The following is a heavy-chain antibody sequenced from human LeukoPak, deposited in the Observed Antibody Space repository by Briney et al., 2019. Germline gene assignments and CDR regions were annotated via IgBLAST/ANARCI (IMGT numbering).Heavy chain of an antibody. Sequence: ASVKVSCKASGYTFTSYDINWVLQATGQGLEWMGWMNPNSGNTGYAQKFQGRVTMTRNTSISTAYMELSSLRSEDTAVYYCARGSRVLRYFDWLLPYNHMDVWGKGTTVTVSS. CDR1: GYTFTSYD. V-gene: IGHV1-8*01. CDR3: ARGSRVLRYFDWLLPYNHMDV. D-gene: IGHD3-9*01. J-gene: IGHJ6*03. CDR2: MNPNSGNT.